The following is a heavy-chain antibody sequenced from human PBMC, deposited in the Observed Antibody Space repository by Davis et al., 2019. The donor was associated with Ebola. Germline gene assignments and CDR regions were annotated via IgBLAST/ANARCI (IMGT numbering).Heavy chain of an antibody. Sequence: GESLKISCAASGFTFSSYSMNWVRQAPGKGLEWVSSISSSSSYIYYADSVKGRFTISRDNSKNTMYLQMNSLRVEDTAVYYCAKAKHAVYYFYGMDVWGQGTTVTVSS. J-gene: IGHJ6*02. V-gene: IGHV3-21*01. CDR3: AKAKHAVYYFYGMDV. CDR1: GFTFSSYS. CDR2: ISSSSSYI.